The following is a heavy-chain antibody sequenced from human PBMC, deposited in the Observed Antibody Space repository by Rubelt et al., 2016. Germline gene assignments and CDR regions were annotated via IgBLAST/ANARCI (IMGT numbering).Heavy chain of an antibody. J-gene: IGHJ4*02. V-gene: IGHV1-18*01. CDR2: FTAYNGDT. D-gene: IGHD7-27*01. CDR1: GYTFTTHG. Sequence: QVQLVQSGSELKKPGASVKVSCKASGYTFTTHGVNWLRQAPGQGLEWVGWFTAYNGDTHYAQQLRGRVTITTDTSTNTAYMELGSLRSDDTAVYYCARGWGDYWGQGTLVTVSS. CDR3: ARGWGDY.